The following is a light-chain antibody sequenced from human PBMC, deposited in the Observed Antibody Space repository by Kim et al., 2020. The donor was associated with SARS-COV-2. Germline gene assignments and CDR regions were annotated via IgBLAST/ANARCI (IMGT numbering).Light chain of an antibody. CDR3: QQNYSTPLT. CDR2: AAS. V-gene: IGKV1-39*01. J-gene: IGKJ4*01. Sequence: DIQMTQSPSSLSASVGDRVTITCRASQGISSYLTWYQHKPGKAPKFLIYAASSLQRGVPSRFSGSGSGTHFTLTISSLQPEDFATYYCQQNYSTPLTFGGGTKVDIK. CDR1: QGISSY.